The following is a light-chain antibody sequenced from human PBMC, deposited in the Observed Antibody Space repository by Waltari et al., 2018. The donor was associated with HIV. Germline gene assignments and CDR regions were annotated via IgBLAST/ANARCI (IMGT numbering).Light chain of an antibody. CDR2: LNL. CDR1: TYNLGAGYN. Sequence: QSVLTRPPSVYRAPGQRVTISCTGSTYNLGAGYNVHRYQKFPGTAPKLLVNLNLNCPSGVPDRFSGSKSGTSASLAIAALQAEDEADYYCQSYDSSPTTLVFGGGTKLTVL. CDR3: QSYDSSPTTLV. J-gene: IGLJ3*02. V-gene: IGLV1-40*01.